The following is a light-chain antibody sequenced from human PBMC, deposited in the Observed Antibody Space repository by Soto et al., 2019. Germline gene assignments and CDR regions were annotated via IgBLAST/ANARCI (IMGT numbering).Light chain of an antibody. Sequence: QSALTQPASVSGSPGQSITISCTGTSSDVGNYKYVSWYQQHPGKAPKLIIFEVSSRPSGISSRFSGSKSGNTASLTISGLQAEDEADYYCGSYTTSSSSVIFGRGTKLTVL. V-gene: IGLV2-14*01. CDR2: EVS. CDR1: SSDVGNYKY. J-gene: IGLJ2*01. CDR3: GSYTTSSSSVI.